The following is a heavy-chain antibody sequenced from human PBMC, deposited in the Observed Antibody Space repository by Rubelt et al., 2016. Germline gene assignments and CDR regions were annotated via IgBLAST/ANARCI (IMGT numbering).Heavy chain of an antibody. J-gene: IGHJ4*02. V-gene: IGHV1-18*01. D-gene: IGHD1-7*01. CDR1: GYTFTSYG. Sequence: QVQLVQSGAEVKKPGASVKVSCKASGYTFTSYGISWVRQAPGQGLEWMGWISAYNGNTNYAQKRQGRVPMTTDTATSTAYMGLRSLRSDDTAVYYCARDLPPFRRYNWNFPLDYWGQGTLVTVSS. CDR3: ARDLPPFRRYNWNFPLDY. CDR2: ISAYNGNT.